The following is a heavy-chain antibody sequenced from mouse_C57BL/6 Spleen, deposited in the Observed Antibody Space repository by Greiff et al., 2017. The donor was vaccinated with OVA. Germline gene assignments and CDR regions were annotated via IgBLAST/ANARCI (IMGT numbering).Heavy chain of an antibody. CDR2: IWTGGGT. CDR1: GFSFTSYA. J-gene: IGHJ4*01. Sequence: VKLVESGPGLVAPSQSLSITCTVSGFSFTSYAISWVRQPPGTGLEWLGEIWTGGGTNYNSDHKSRQSISKDHSKSPFFLKMNSLHTADTARYYCASKDYWGQGTSVTVSS. CDR3: ASKDY. V-gene: IGHV2-9-1*01.